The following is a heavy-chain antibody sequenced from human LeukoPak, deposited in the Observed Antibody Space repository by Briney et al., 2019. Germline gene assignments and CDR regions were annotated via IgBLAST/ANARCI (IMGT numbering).Heavy chain of an antibody. Sequence: PSETLSLTCIVSGGXISTYYCSWIRQPAGKGLEWIGRVYRSGNTNYNPSLQSRVTMPVDTSKNQISLRLRSVTAADTAVYYCARDDFEYSVHYGMDVWGQGTAVTVSS. CDR1: GGXISTYY. J-gene: IGHJ6*02. D-gene: IGHD3-9*01. V-gene: IGHV4-4*07. CDR3: ARDDFEYSVHYGMDV. CDR2: VYRSGNT.